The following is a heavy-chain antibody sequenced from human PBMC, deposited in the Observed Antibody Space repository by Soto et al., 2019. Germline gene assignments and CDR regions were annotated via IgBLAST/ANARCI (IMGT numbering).Heavy chain of an antibody. CDR1: GFTFSSYG. D-gene: IGHD5-18*01. Sequence: GGSLRLSCAASGFTFSSYGMHWVRQAPGKGLEWVAVIWYDGSNKYYADSVKGRFTISRDNSKNTLYLQMNSLRAEDTAVYYCARDISGYRYGYLGYWGQGTLVTVSS. CDR2: IWYDGSNK. V-gene: IGHV3-33*01. J-gene: IGHJ4*02. CDR3: ARDISGYRYGYLGY.